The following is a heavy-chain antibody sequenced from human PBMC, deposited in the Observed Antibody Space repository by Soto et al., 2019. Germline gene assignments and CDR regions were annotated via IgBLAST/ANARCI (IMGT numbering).Heavy chain of an antibody. V-gene: IGHV1-3*01. CDR2: INAGNGNT. Sequence: ASVKVSCNASGYTFTSYAIHWVRQAPGQRLEWMGWINAGNGNTKYSQKLQGRVTITRDTSASTAYMELSSLRSEDTAVYYCARGLDGEVAGPNWGQGTLVTGSS. D-gene: IGHD6-19*01. J-gene: IGHJ4*02. CDR1: GYTFTSYA. CDR3: ARGLDGEVAGPN.